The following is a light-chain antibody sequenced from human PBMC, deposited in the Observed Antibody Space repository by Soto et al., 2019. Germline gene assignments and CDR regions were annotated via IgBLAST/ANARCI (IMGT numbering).Light chain of an antibody. CDR1: NIGSKS. J-gene: IGLJ3*02. V-gene: IGLV3-21*04. CDR3: QVWDSSSDHWV. CDR2: YDS. Sequence: ELTQPPSVSVAPGKTARITCGGNNIGSKSVHWYQQKPGQAPVLVIYYDSDRPSGIPERFSGSNSGNTATLTISRVEAGDEADYYCQVWDSSSDHWVFGGGTKVTVL.